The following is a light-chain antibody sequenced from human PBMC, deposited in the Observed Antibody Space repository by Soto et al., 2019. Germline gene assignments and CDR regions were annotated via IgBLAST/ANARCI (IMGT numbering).Light chain of an antibody. CDR1: SSNVGGYNY. CDR2: EVS. Sequence: QSVLTQPASVSGSPGQSITISCTGTSSNVGGYNYVSWYQHHPGKAPKLMIHEVSDRPSGISNRFSGSKSGNTASLTISGLPAEDEADYYCSSYRSDTTYVFGTGTKATVL. V-gene: IGLV2-14*01. CDR3: SSYRSDTTYV. J-gene: IGLJ1*01.